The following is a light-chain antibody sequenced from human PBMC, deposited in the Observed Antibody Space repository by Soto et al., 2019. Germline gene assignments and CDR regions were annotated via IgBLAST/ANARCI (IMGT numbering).Light chain of an antibody. CDR2: ECH. Sequence: QSVLAQPAAVSGSPCQSITISCTGTSGFVGSFSLVSWYQQHPGKAPKVMISECHRRPSGVSDLYSGSTSVNYASLTISGLQADDEADYYCCLYIGATTDVLGTGTKV. V-gene: IGLV2-23*01. J-gene: IGLJ1*01. CDR3: CLYIGATTDV. CDR1: SGFVGSFSL.